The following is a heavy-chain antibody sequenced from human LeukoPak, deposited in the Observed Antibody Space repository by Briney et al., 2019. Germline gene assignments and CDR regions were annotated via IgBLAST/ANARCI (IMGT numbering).Heavy chain of an antibody. CDR3: ARTSYSSSWYGPLTDY. Sequence: SETLSLTCTVSGGSISSYYWSWIRQPPGKGLEWIGYIYYSGSTNYNPSLKSRVTISVDTSKNQFSLKLSSVTAADTAVYYCARTSYSSSWYGPLTDYWGQGTLVTVSS. J-gene: IGHJ4*02. CDR2: IYYSGST. V-gene: IGHV4-59*01. D-gene: IGHD6-13*01. CDR1: GGSISSYY.